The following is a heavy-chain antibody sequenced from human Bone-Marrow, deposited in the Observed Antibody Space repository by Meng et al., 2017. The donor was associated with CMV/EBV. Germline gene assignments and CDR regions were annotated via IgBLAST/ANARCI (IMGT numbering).Heavy chain of an antibody. J-gene: IGHJ4*02. CDR1: GFTSTNHD. V-gene: IGHV3-13*01. Sequence: GESLKISCAASGFTSTNHDMHWVRQPMGKGLQWVSVIGTAGDTNYSRSVKGRFFISREDARESLHLQMTTLRAEDTAVYFCVRGTAAVDPGEWQFDFWGQGALVTVSS. CDR3: VRGTAAVDPGEWQFDF. CDR2: IGTAGDT. D-gene: IGHD3-3*01.